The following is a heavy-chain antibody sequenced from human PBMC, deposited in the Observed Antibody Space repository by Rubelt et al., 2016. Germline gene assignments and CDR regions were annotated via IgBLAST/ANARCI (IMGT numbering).Heavy chain of an antibody. CDR2: IHYSVGT. V-gene: IGHV4-39*02. D-gene: IGHD6-19*01. Sequence: QLQLQESGPGLVKPSETLSLTCSVSGGSISSSNHFWGWIRQPPGKGLEWIGSIHYSVGTFYNPSLKSRVTMSVDTSKNHCCLDLSLVTAADTAVYYCASDDPSIAVAGPVFDYWGQGTLVTVSS. CDR1: GGSISSSNHF. J-gene: IGHJ4*02. CDR3: ASDDPSIAVAGPVFDY.